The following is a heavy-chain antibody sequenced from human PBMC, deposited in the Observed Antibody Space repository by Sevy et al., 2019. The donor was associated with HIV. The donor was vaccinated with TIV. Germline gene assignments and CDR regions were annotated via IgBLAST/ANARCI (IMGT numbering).Heavy chain of an antibody. CDR3: AKVIYYCSSTSCQYYFDY. CDR2: ISGSGGST. V-gene: IGHV3-23*01. CDR1: GFTFSSYA. Sequence: GSLRLSCAASGFTFSSYAMSWVRQAPGKGLEWVSAISGSGGSTYYADSVKGRFTISRDNSKNTLYLQMNSLRAEDTAVYYCAKVIYYCSSTSCQYYFDYWGQGTLVTVSS. J-gene: IGHJ4*02. D-gene: IGHD2-2*01.